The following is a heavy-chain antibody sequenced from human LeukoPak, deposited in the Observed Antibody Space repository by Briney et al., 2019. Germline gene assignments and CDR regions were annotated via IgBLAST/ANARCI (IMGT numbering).Heavy chain of an antibody. CDR3: VTFTTAVSEHAFVL. J-gene: IGHJ3*01. D-gene: IGHD4-23*01. V-gene: IGHV3-74*01. CDR2: INSDGTST. Sequence: GGSLRLSCAASGFTFSNYWVHWVRQAAGKGLLWVSRINSDGTSTSHADFVEGRFSISRDNAKNTVSLQMNSLRAEDTAVYYCVTFTTAVSEHAFVLWGQGTMVTVSS. CDR1: GFTFSNYW.